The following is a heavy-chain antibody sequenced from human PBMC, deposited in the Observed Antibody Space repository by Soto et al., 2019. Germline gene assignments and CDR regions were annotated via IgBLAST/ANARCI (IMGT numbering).Heavy chain of an antibody. V-gene: IGHV1-69*13. Sequence: SVKVSCKASGDTDTNYVISWVRQAPGQGLEWMGGIFPKFGTTYSAQKLQDRLTITADESTSTVYMQLSGLRLDDTAVYYCEAEMTFGKLSVVWGQGTTVTVSS. CDR2: IFPKFGTT. CDR3: EAEMTFGKLSVV. D-gene: IGHD3-16*02. CDR1: GDTDTNYV. J-gene: IGHJ6*02.